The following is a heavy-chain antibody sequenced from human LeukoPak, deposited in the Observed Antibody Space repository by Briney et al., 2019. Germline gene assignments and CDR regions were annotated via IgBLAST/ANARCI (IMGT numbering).Heavy chain of an antibody. V-gene: IGHV3-23*01. D-gene: IGHD3-22*01. CDR1: GFTFSTYA. J-gene: IGHJ5*02. CDR2: IRGSGGST. CDR3: AKAGPASSDYLNWFDP. Sequence: PAGSLSLTCAASGFTFSTYAMNWVRQAPGKGLEWVSVIRGSGGSTYYPDPVKARFTISRDNSKNTLYLQMNSLRVEDTAVYYCAKAGPASSDYLNWFDPWGQGTLVTVSS.